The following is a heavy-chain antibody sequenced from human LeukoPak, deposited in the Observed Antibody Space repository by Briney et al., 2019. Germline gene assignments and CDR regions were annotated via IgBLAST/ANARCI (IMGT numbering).Heavy chain of an antibody. Sequence: SLSLSCAASRFTFSTFGMHWVRQAPDKGLEWVAVISYDGSNKYYTDSVKGRFTISRDNSTNTLYLQMNSLRPEDTAVYYCANSRRDQVIIHWGQGTQVTVSS. J-gene: IGHJ4*02. CDR3: ANSRRDQVIIH. CDR2: ISYDGSNK. D-gene: IGHD2-21*01. CDR1: RFTFSTFG. V-gene: IGHV3-30*18.